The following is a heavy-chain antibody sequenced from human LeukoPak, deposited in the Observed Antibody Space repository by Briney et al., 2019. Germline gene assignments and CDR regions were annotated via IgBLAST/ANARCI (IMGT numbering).Heavy chain of an antibody. Sequence: GGSLRLSCAASGFTVSSNYMSWIRQAPGKGLEWVAVISSGGSDKYYPDSVKGRFTISRDNSKNTLYLQMNSLRPEDTAVYYCAKDAAAAGSFDFWGQGTLVTVSS. D-gene: IGHD6-13*01. CDR3: AKDAAAAGSFDF. CDR2: ISSGGSDK. CDR1: GFTVSSNY. J-gene: IGHJ4*02. V-gene: IGHV3-30*18.